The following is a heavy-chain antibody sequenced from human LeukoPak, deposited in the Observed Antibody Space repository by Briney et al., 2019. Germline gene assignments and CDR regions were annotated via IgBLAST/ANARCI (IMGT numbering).Heavy chain of an antibody. Sequence: SETLSLTCTVSGDSISSSNCYWGWIRQPSGKGLEWIGSIYFSGGTYYNASLKSRVTISVDTSKNQFSLKLSSVTAADTAVYYCARLMRPEYSGYYYYMDVWGKGTTVTVSS. CDR3: ARLMRPEYSGYYYYMDV. J-gene: IGHJ6*03. CDR2: IYFSGGT. D-gene: IGHD2/OR15-2a*01. V-gene: IGHV4-39*01. CDR1: GDSISSSNCY.